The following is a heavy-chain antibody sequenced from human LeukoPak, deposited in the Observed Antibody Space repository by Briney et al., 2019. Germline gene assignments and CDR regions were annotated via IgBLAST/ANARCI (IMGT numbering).Heavy chain of an antibody. D-gene: IGHD6-19*01. CDR2: IYYSGST. V-gene: IGHV4-59*01. J-gene: IGHJ1*01. CDR3: AGPGAVAGTGFQH. CDR1: GGSISSYY. Sequence: SETLSLTCTVSGGSISSYYWNWIRQPPGKGLEWIGYIYYSGSTNYNPSLKSRVTISVDTSKNQLSLKLSSVTAADTAVYYCAGPGAVAGTGFQHWGQGTLVTVSS.